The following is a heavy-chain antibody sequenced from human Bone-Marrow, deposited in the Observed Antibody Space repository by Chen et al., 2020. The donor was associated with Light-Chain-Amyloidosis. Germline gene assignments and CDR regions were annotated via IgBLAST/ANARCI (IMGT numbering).Heavy chain of an antibody. J-gene: IGHJ2*01. V-gene: IGHV5-51*01. CDR1: GYSFTSYW. CDR2: MYPGDSDT. D-gene: IGHD4-17*01. CDR3: ARSPISYGDYWYFDL. Sequence: EVQLVQSGAEVKKPGESLKISCKVSGYSFTSYWIAWVRQMPGKGLEWMGIMYPGDSDTRYSPSFQGQVTISADKSINTAFLQWNSLKASDTAMYYCARSPISYGDYWYFDLWGRGTLVTVSS.